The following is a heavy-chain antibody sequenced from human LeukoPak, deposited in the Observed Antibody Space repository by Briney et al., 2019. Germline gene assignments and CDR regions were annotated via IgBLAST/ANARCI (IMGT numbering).Heavy chain of an antibody. CDR2: LNHSGST. Sequence: PSETLSLTCAVYGGSFSGYYWSWIRQPPGQGLEWIGELNHSGSTNYNPSLKSRVTISVDTYKNQFSLKLSSVTAADTAVYYCARRYDISVSWFDPWGQGTLVTVSS. CDR1: GGSFSGYY. V-gene: IGHV4-34*01. D-gene: IGHD3-22*01. CDR3: ARRYDISVSWFDP. J-gene: IGHJ5*02.